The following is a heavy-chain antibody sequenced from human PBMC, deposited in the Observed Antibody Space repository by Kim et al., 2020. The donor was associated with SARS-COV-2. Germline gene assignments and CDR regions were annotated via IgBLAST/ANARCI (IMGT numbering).Heavy chain of an antibody. CDR2: IYYSGST. V-gene: IGHV4-59*08. D-gene: IGHD6-19*01. CDR1: GGSISSYY. CDR3: ARLASVGSGWRPEAWFDP. J-gene: IGHJ5*02. Sequence: SETLSLTCTVSGGSISSYYWSWIRQPPGKGLEWIGYIYYSGSTNYNPSLKSRVTISVDTSKNQFSLKLSSVTAADTAVYYCARLASVGSGWRPEAWFDPWGQGTLVTVSS.